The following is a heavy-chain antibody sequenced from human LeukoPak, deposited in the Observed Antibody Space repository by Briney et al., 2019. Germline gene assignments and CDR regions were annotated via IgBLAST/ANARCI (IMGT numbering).Heavy chain of an antibody. V-gene: IGHV4-4*02. D-gene: IGHD3-16*01. CDR2: VIHSGST. J-gene: IGHJ4*02. CDR3: AYSHDYVWGN. CDR1: GGSISSGTW. Sequence: SETLSLTCAASGGSISSGTWWSWVRQPPGKGLEWIGEVIHSGSTKCNPSLESRVSMSVDKSRNQFSLKLNSLTAADTAIYYCAYSHDYVWGNWGQGTLVTVSS.